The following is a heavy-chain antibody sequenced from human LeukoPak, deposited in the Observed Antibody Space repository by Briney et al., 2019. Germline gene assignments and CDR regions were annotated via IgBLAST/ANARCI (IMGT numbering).Heavy chain of an antibody. CDR1: GFTFSSYA. V-gene: IGHV4-59*08. CDR2: MYYSGTT. Sequence: PGGSLRLSCAASGFTFSSYAMSWVRQPPGKGLEWIGYMYYSGTTNYNPSLKSRVTISLDTSKKQFSLKLSSVTASDTAVYFCARAMMTAADHYGEHVYGMDVWGQGTTVTVSS. D-gene: IGHD4-17*01. CDR3: ARAMMTAADHYGEHVYGMDV. J-gene: IGHJ6*02.